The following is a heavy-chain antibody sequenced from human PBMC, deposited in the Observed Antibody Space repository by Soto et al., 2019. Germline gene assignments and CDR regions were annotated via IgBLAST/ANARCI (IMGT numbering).Heavy chain of an antibody. CDR2: IYTSGST. Sequence: QVQLQESGPGLVKPSETLSLTCTVSGAFISGYYWSWIRQPAGKGLEWIGRIYTSGSTKYSPSLKSRATMSVDTSKKQFSLKLNSVTAADTAVYYCAREPTVAGTDNWFDSWGQGTLVTVSS. CDR3: AREPTVAGTDNWFDS. D-gene: IGHD6-13*01. J-gene: IGHJ5*01. CDR1: GAFISGYY. V-gene: IGHV4-4*07.